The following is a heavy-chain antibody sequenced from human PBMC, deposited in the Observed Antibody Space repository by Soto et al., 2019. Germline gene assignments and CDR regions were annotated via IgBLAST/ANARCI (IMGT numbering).Heavy chain of an antibody. J-gene: IGHJ4*02. CDR3: TRGLAAGDY. CDR2: INPNGGST. D-gene: IGHD6-6*01. Sequence: QVQLVQPGAEVKKPGASVKFSCKASGYIFTNFYIHWVRQAPGQGLEWIGIINPNGGSTNYAQTFQGRVTMTRDTSASTVYMDLSSLRSEVTAVYYCTRGLAAGDYWGQGTLITVSS. V-gene: IGHV1-46*03. CDR1: GYIFTNFY.